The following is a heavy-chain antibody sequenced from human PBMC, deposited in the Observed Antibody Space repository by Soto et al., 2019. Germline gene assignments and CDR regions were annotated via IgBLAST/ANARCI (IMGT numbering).Heavy chain of an antibody. D-gene: IGHD3-16*01. CDR2: IHYSGST. CDR3: ARDLLRFYDTGAFDI. J-gene: IGHJ3*02. Sequence: PSETLSLTCTFSGVSIISYHWSLIRQPPGKGLEWIGYIHYSGSTNYNPPLKTRVTISLDTSKNQFSLKLSSVTAADTAVYYCARDLLRFYDTGAFDIWGRGTMVTVSS. CDR1: GVSIISYH. V-gene: IGHV4-59*01.